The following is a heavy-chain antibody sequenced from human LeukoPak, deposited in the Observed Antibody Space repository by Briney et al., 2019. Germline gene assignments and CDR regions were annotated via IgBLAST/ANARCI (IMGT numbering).Heavy chain of an antibody. V-gene: IGHV4-59*01. CDR3: ARLTNMEKDVTPPYYMDV. CDR2: IYYSGST. CDR1: GGSISSYY. D-gene: IGHD2-21*02. Sequence: PSETLSLTCTVSGGSISSYYWSWIRQPPGKGLEWIGYIYYSGSTNYNPSLKSRVTISVDTSKNQLSLKLSSVTAADTAVYYCARLTNMEKDVTPPYYMDVWGKGTTVTVSS. J-gene: IGHJ6*03.